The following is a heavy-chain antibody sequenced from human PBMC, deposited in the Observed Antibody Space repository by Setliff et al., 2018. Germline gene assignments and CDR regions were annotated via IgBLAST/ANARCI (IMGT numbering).Heavy chain of an antibody. CDR1: GGSVRGYY. D-gene: IGHD6-6*01. CDR3: ARGRNVAARLLDS. Sequence: SETLSLTCTVSGGSVRGYYWSWIRQPPGKGLEWIGYMYYSGDTNYNPSLKSRVTISVDTSKNQFSLEVSSVTAADTAVYYCARGRNVAARLLDSWGQGTLVT. CDR2: MYYSGDT. J-gene: IGHJ4*02. V-gene: IGHV4-59*02.